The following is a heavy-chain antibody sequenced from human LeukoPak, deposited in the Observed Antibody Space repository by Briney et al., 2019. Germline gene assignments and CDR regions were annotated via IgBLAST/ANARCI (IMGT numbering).Heavy chain of an antibody. CDR2: IWSDGSNK. Sequence: GGSLRLSCAASGFTFSNYGMHWVRQAPGKGLEWVAVIWSDGSNKYYADSVKGRFTISRDNSNNTLYLQMNSLRAEDTAVYYCARDRGYSYAHPLDFWGQGTLVTVSS. V-gene: IGHV3-33*01. J-gene: IGHJ4*02. CDR3: ARDRGYSYAHPLDF. CDR1: GFTFSNYG. D-gene: IGHD5-18*01.